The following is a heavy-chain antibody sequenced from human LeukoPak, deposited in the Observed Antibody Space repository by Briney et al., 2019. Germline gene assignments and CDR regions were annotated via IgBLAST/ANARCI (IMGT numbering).Heavy chain of an antibody. V-gene: IGHV4-59*01. Sequence: PSETLSLTCTVSGGSISSSYWSWIRQPPGKGLEWIGYIYYSGSTNYNPSLKSRVTISVDTSKNQFSLKLSSVTAADTAVYYCATYTNRWSSSFHYFDYWGQGTLVTVSS. J-gene: IGHJ4*02. D-gene: IGHD6-6*01. CDR3: ATYTNRWSSSFHYFDY. CDR1: GGSISSSY. CDR2: IYYSGST.